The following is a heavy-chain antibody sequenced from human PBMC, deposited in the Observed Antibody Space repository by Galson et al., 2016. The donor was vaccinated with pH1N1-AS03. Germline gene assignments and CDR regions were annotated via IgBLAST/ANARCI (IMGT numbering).Heavy chain of an antibody. Sequence: SVKVSCKASGYTFTSYYIHWVRQAPGQGREWMGIINPSDGNTNYAQRFQGRVTMTRDTSTSTVYMELSSLRSDDTAVYYCARVSAGLTVCYYAMDVWGQGTTVTVSS. CDR1: GYTFTSYY. D-gene: IGHD4/OR15-4a*01. CDR3: ARVSAGLTVCYYAMDV. J-gene: IGHJ6*02. V-gene: IGHV1-46*01. CDR2: INPSDGNT.